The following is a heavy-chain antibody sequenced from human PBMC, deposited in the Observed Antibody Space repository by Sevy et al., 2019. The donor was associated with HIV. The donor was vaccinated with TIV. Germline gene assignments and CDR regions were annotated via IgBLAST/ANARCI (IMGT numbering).Heavy chain of an antibody. CDR1: GFTFSSYS. V-gene: IGHV3-21*01. CDR3: ARDGDGITMVRGVIINWFDP. CDR2: ISSSSSYI. J-gene: IGHJ5*02. Sequence: GGSLRLSCAASGFTFSSYSMNWVRQAPGKGLEWDSSISSSSSYIYYADSVKGRFTISRDNAKNSLYLQMNSLRAEDTAVYYCARDGDGITMVRGVIINWFDPWGQGTLVTVSS. D-gene: IGHD3-10*01.